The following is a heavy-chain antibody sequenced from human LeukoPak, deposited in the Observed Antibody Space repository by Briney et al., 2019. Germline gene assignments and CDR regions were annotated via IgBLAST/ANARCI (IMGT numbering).Heavy chain of an antibody. J-gene: IGHJ3*02. CDR2: ISASGTT. D-gene: IGHD2-21*01. V-gene: IGHV4-4*07. CDR3: ARAYCGGECTAGGAFDI. Sequence: SETLSLTCSVSGVSIRSHFWSWVRQPAGKALEWLGRISASGTTSSNPSLNSRVTISLDTSKNQFSLKLNSVTAADTAVYYCARAYCGGECTAGGAFDIWGQGTMVTVSS. CDR1: GVSIRSHF.